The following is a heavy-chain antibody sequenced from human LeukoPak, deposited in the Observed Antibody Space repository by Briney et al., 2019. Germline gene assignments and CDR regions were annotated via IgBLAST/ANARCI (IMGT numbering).Heavy chain of an antibody. J-gene: IGHJ4*02. V-gene: IGHV3-33*01. CDR2: IWYDGTKK. CDR1: GFTFSSFG. D-gene: IGHD2-2*01. Sequence: GGSLRLSCAASGFTFSSFGMHWVRQAPGKGLEWVAVIWYDGTKKYYEDSVKGRFTISRDDSKNTLFLQMDSLRAEDTAIYYCARDDCSSTSCLAVWGPGTLVTVSS. CDR3: ARDDCSSTSCLAV.